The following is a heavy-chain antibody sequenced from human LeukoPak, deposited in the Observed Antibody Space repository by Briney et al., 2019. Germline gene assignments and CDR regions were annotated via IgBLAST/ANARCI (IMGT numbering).Heavy chain of an antibody. CDR2: INPNDGDT. V-gene: IGHV1-2*02. D-gene: IGHD2-2*01. CDR3: ARANFLYCSSSTCLFDY. CDR1: GYTFTDYY. Sequence: ASVKVSCKASGYTFTDYYLHWVRQAPGQGFEWMGWINPNDGDTNYAQKFQGRVTMTRDTSISTAHMEVSRLRSGDTAVYYCARANFLYCSSSTCLFDYWGQGTLVTVSS. J-gene: IGHJ4*02.